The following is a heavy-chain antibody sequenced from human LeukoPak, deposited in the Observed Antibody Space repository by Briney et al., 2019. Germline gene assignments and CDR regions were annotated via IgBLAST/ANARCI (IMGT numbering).Heavy chain of an antibody. Sequence: SETLSLTCTVSGGSLSNYYWSWVRQPAGMGLEWIGRIYASGSTNYNPSLTSRVTMSVDTSNNPFSLNLSSVTAADTAVYYCARTSARGAQFDYWGQGTLVTVSS. J-gene: IGHJ4*02. CDR2: IYASGST. CDR3: ARTSARGAQFDY. CDR1: GGSLSNYY. V-gene: IGHV4-4*07. D-gene: IGHD3-10*01.